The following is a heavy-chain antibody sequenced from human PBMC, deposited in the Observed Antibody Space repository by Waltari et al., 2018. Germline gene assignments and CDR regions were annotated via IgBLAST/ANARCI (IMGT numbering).Heavy chain of an antibody. CDR1: SGSINRDIYY. Sequence: QVQLQESGPGLVKPSQTLSLTCSVSSGSINRDIYYWSWLRQPAGKGLEWIGHIYTSGRTSNDPSRKRRVTISVEASKDQFSQELTSVTAADTAVYYCARAPQTYGSGSYYYYYGMDVWGQGTTVTVSS. D-gene: IGHD3-10*01. CDR2: IYTSGRT. V-gene: IGHV4-61*02. CDR3: ARAPQTYGSGSYYYYYGMDV. J-gene: IGHJ6*02.